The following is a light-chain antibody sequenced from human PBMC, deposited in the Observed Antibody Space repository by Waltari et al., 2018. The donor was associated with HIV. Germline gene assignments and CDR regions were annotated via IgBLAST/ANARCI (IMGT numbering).Light chain of an antibody. Sequence: SSELTQDPAVSVALGKPVRITCQGDSLRKYYGTWYQQKPGQPPVLGHYGKNNRPSVFPDRFSGSTSGSTTSLTIAGAQAEDEADYYCNSRDSSRNHLVFGGGTKLTVL. CDR1: SLRKYY. J-gene: IGLJ3*02. CDR2: GKN. V-gene: IGLV3-19*01. CDR3: NSRDSSRNHLV.